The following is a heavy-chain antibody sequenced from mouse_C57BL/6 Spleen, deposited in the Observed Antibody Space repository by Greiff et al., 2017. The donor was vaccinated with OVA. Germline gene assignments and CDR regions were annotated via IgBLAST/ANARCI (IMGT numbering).Heavy chain of an antibody. D-gene: IGHD2-4*01. CDR2: IWSGGST. CDR1: GFSLTSYG. Sequence: VQLQQSGPGLVQPSQSLSITCTVSGFSLTSYGVHWVRQSPGKGLEWVGVIWSGGSTDYNAAFISRMSISKDNSKSQVFFKMNSQQADDTAIYYCARNLITTLYYYAMDYWGQGTSVTVSS. V-gene: IGHV2-2*01. CDR3: ARNLITTLYYYAMDY. J-gene: IGHJ4*01.